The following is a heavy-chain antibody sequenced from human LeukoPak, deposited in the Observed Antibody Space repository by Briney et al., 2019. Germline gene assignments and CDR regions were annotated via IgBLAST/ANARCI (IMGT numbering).Heavy chain of an antibody. CDR1: GFTFSSYS. V-gene: IGHV3-21*01. CDR3: ARDNGYSSPRLEWFDP. J-gene: IGHJ5*02. D-gene: IGHD6-19*01. Sequence: GGSLRLSCAASGFTFSSYSMNWVRQAPGKGLEWVSSISSSSSYIYYADSVKGRFTISRDNAKNSLYLQMNSLRAEDTAVYYCARDNGYSSPRLEWFDPWGQGTLVTVSS. CDR2: ISSSSSYI.